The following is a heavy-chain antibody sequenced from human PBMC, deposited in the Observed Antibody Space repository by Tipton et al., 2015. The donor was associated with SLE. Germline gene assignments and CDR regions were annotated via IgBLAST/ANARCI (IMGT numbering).Heavy chain of an antibody. D-gene: IGHD5-18*01. J-gene: IGHJ5*02. Sequence: TLSLTCTVSDGSISNYYWSWVRQPPGKGLEWIGGIYYTGTTTYYNSFLNSRVTMSVDTSKNQFSLRLTSVIAADTAVYYCARLHGYSYGLNWFDPWGQGTLISVSS. CDR1: DGSISNYY. V-gene: IGHV4-59*04. CDR3: ARLHGYSYGLNWFDP. CDR2: IYYTGTTT.